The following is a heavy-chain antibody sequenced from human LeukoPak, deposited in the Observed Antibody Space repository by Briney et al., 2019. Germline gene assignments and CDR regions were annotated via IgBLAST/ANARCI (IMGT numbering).Heavy chain of an antibody. D-gene: IGHD3-22*01. CDR3: ARAYSSSRRYENDY. Sequence: SETLSLTCTVSGGSISSSSYYWGWIRQPPGKGLEWIGSMHYSGITYYNPSLKSRVTISVDTSKNQFSLKLTSVSAADSAVYSCARAYSSSRRYENDYWGQGTLVTVSS. CDR1: GGSISSSSYY. CDR2: MHYSGIT. V-gene: IGHV4-39*01. J-gene: IGHJ4*02.